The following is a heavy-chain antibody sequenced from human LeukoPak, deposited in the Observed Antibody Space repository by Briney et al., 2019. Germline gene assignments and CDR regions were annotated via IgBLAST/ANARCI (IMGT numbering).Heavy chain of an antibody. CDR1: GFTFSSYG. CDR2: IDSGGST. V-gene: IGHV3-53*01. D-gene: IGHD1-26*01. Sequence: GGSLRLSCAASGFTFSSYGMHWVRQAPGKGLEWVSVIDSGGSTYYADSVKGRFTISRDNSKSTLYLQMNSLRAEDTAVYYCARGAVGGTFDYWGQGTLVTVSS. CDR3: ARGAVGGTFDY. J-gene: IGHJ4*02.